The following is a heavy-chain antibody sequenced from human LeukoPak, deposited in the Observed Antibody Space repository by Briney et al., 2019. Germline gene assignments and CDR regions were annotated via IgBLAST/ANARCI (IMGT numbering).Heavy chain of an antibody. J-gene: IGHJ4*02. CDR3: AIADYGINY. CDR1: GGSISSSIYY. V-gene: IGHV4-39*01. Sequence: PSETLSLTCTVSGGSISSSIYYWVWIRQPPGKGLEWIGSIYYSGSTYYNPSLKSRVTISVDTSKNQFSLKLSSVTAADTAVYYCAIADYGINYWGQGTLVTVSS. CDR2: IYYSGST. D-gene: IGHD4-17*01.